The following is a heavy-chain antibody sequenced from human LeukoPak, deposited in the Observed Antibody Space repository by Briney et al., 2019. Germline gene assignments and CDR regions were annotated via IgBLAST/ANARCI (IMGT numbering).Heavy chain of an antibody. Sequence: GGSLRLSCAASGFTFSSYGMHWVRQAPGKRLEWVAVIWYDGSNKYYADSVKGRFTISRDNSRNTLYLQMNSLRAEDTAVYYCAKYQGYRPFDYWGREPWSPSPQ. CDR1: GFTFSSYG. D-gene: IGHD3-16*02. J-gene: IGHJ4*02. CDR3: AKYQGYRPFDY. V-gene: IGHV3-33*06. CDR2: IWYDGSNK.